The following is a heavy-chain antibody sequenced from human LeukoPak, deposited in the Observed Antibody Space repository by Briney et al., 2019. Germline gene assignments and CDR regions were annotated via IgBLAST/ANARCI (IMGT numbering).Heavy chain of an antibody. D-gene: IGHD6-25*01. Sequence: SETLSLTCTVSGGSISSYYWSWIRQPPGKGLEWIGYIYYSGSTNYNPSLKSRVTISVDTSKNQFSLKLSSVTAADTDVYYCARDSGPDAFDIWGQGTMVTVSS. CDR1: GGSISSYY. CDR3: ARDSGPDAFDI. J-gene: IGHJ3*02. V-gene: IGHV4-59*01. CDR2: IYYSGST.